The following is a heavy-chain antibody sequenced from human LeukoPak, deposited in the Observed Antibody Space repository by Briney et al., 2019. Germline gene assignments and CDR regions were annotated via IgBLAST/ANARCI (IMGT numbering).Heavy chain of an antibody. CDR1: GFTVSSNY. V-gene: IGHV3-53*01. D-gene: IGHD2-21*01. CDR3: ARKGFMWAFDI. J-gene: IGHJ3*02. CDR2: IYSGGST. Sequence: TGGSLRLSCAASGFTVSSNYMSWVRQAPGKGLEWVSVIYSGGSTYYADSVKGRFTISRDNSKNTLYLQMNSLRAEDTAVYYCARKGFMWAFDIWGQGTMVTVSS.